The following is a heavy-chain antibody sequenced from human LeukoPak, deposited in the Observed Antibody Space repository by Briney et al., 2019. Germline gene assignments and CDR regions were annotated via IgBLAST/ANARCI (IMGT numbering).Heavy chain of an antibody. J-gene: IGHJ5*02. D-gene: IGHD3-9*01. V-gene: IGHV3-21*01. CDR2: ISSSSSYI. CDR3: ARRRAGSLILTGFDP. Sequence: PGGSLRLSCAASGFTFSSYSMNWVRQAPGRGLEWVSSISSSSSYIYYADSVKGRFTISRDNAKNSLYLQMNSLRAEDTAVYYCARRRAGSLILTGFDPWGQGTLVTVSS. CDR1: GFTFSSYS.